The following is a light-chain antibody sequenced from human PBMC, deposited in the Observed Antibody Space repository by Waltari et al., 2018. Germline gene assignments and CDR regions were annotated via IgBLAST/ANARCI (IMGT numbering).Light chain of an antibody. Sequence: DIQMTQSPSTLSASVGDNVTITCRASQSIRSWLAWFQQKPGNAPKVLIYKASKLEKGVPSRFSGSASGTDFSLTISRLQPDDFATYYCQQYNSYPWTFGRGTRVEIK. CDR1: QSIRSW. CDR3: QQYNSYPWT. CDR2: KAS. J-gene: IGKJ1*01. V-gene: IGKV1-5*03.